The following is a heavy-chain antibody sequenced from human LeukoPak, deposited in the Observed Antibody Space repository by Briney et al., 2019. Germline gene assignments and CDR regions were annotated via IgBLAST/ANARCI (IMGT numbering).Heavy chain of an antibody. CDR3: ARVYSSSWYVIFDY. CDR2: IYYSGST. J-gene: IGHJ4*02. V-gene: IGHV4-30-4*01. D-gene: IGHD6-13*01. Sequence: PSETLSLTCTVSGDSISSGGHYWSWIRQHPGKGLEWIGYIYYSGSTYYNPSLKSRVTISVDTSKNQFTLKLSSVTAADTAVYYCARVYSSSWYVIFDYWGQGTLVTVSS. CDR1: GDSISSGGHY.